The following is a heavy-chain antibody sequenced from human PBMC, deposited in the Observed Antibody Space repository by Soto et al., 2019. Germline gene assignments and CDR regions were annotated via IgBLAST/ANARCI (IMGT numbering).Heavy chain of an antibody. CDR3: ARAVDYGGNSDAFDI. CDR2: IIPIFGTA. CDR1: GGTFSIYA. D-gene: IGHD4-17*01. Sequence: ASVKVSCKASGGTFSIYAISWVRQAPGQGLEWMGGIIPIFGTANYAQKFQGRVTITADESTSTAYMELSSLRSEDTAVYYCARAVDYGGNSDAFDIWGQGTMVT. V-gene: IGHV1-69*13. J-gene: IGHJ3*02.